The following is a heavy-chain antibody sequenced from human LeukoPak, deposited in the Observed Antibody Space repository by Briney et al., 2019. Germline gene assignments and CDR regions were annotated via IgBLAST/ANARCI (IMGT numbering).Heavy chain of an antibody. CDR1: GGSFSGYY. V-gene: IGHV4-34*01. Sequence: SPTLSLTRAVYGGSFSGYYWSWIRQPPGKGLEWIGEINDSGSTNYNPSLKSRVTISIDTSKNQFSLKLSSVTAADTAVYYCATRYYDILTGRTYSDYWGQGTLVTVSS. D-gene: IGHD3-9*01. J-gene: IGHJ4*02. CDR2: INDSGST. CDR3: ATRYYDILTGRTYSDY.